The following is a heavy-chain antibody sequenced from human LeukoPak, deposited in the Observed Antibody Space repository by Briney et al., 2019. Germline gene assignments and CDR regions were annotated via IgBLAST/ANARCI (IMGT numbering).Heavy chain of an antibody. J-gene: IGHJ4*02. Sequence: PGGSLRLSCAASGFTFSSYSMNWVRQAPGKGLEWVSSISSSSSYIYYADSVKGRFTISRDNAKNSLYLQMNSLRAEDTAVYYCAGGYSYGRGVDYWGQGTLVTVSS. D-gene: IGHD5-18*01. CDR3: AGGYSYGRGVDY. V-gene: IGHV3-21*01. CDR2: ISSSSSYI. CDR1: GFTFSSYS.